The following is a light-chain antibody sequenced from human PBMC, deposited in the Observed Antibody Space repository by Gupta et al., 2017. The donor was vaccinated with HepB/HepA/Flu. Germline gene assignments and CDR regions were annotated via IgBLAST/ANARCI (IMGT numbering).Light chain of an antibody. CDR1: SSDVGSYYL. Sequence: QSALTQPASVSGSPGQSITISCTGTSSDVGSYYLVSWYQQHPGKAPKLMIYEVSKRLAGVSNRFSGSKSVITASLTITGLHAEEEADYYCYSYAGSSNVVVFGGGTKLTVL. CDR3: YSYAGSSNVVV. V-gene: IGLV2-23*02. J-gene: IGLJ2*01. CDR2: EVS.